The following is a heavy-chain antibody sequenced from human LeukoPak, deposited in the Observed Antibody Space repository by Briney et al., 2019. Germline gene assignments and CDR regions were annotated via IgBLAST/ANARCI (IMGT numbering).Heavy chain of an antibody. CDR3: ARHAIAARPIDY. V-gene: IGHV4-34*01. CDR2: INHSGST. Sequence: SETLSLTCAVYGGSFSGYYWSWIRQPPGKGLEWIGEINHSGSTNYNPSLKSRVTISVDTSKNQFSLKLSSVTAADTAVYYCARHAIAARPIDYWGQGTLVTVSS. J-gene: IGHJ4*02. CDR1: GGSFSGYY. D-gene: IGHD6-6*01.